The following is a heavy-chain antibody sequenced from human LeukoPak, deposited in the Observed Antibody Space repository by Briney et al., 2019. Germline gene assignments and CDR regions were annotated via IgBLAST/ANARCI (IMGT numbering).Heavy chain of an antibody. V-gene: IGHV1-18*01. J-gene: IGHJ4*02. CDR1: GYTFTSYG. CDR2: ISAYNGNT. Sequence: ASVKVSCKASGYTFTSYGISWLRQAPGQGLEWIGWISAYNGNTNYAQKLQGRVTIATDTSTSTAYMELRSLRSDDTAVYYCARDFYCGGDCRSKDYWGQGTLVTVSS. CDR3: ARDFYCGGDCRSKDY. D-gene: IGHD2-21*02.